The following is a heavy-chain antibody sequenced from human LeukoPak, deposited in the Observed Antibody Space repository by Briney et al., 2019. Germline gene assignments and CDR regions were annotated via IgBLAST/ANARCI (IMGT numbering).Heavy chain of an antibody. CDR2: ISSSSSYI. J-gene: IGHJ4*02. V-gene: IGHV3-21*01. Sequence: SGGSLRLSCAASGFTFSSYSMNWVRQAPGKGLEWVSSISSSSSYIYYADSVKGRFTISRDNAKNSPYLQMNSLRAEDTAVYYCARDLTTVTTKWGQGTLVTVSS. CDR1: GFTFSSYS. CDR3: ARDLTTVTTK. D-gene: IGHD4-17*01.